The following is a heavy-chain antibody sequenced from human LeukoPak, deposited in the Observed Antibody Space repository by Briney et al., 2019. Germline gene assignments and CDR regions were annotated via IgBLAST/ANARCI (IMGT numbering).Heavy chain of an antibody. CDR1: GFTFSSYS. Sequence: PGGSLRLSCAASGFTFSSYSMNWVRQAPGKGLEWVSSISSSSSSIYYADSVKGRFTISRDNAKNSLYLQMNSLRAEDTAVYYCARVSIWSFDYWGQGTLVTVSS. D-gene: IGHD3-10*01. V-gene: IGHV3-21*01. CDR3: ARVSIWSFDY. CDR2: ISSSSSSI. J-gene: IGHJ4*02.